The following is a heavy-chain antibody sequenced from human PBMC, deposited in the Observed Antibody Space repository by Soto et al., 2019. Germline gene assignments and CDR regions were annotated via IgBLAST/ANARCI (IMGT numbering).Heavy chain of an antibody. D-gene: IGHD5-18*01. CDR2: ISYDGSNK. J-gene: IGHJ6*02. Sequence: GGSLRLSCAASGFTFSSYAMHWVRQAPGKGLEWVAVISYDGSNKYYADSVKGRFTISRDNSKNTLYLQMNSLRAEDTAVYYCARDLGWIQPWFAGMDVWGQGTTVTVSS. CDR1: GFTFSSYA. CDR3: ARDLGWIQPWFAGMDV. V-gene: IGHV3-30-3*01.